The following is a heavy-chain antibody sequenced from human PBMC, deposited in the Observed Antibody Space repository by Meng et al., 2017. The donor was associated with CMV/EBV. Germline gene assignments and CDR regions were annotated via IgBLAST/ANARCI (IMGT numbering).Heavy chain of an antibody. CDR3: ARTASRAATSLDY. CDR2: IRYDGSNT. D-gene: IGHD2-15*01. Sequence: AASGFNFSSYGMHWVRQAPGKGLEWVAFIRYDGSNTSSSHSLPGRFTISRDNSKNTLYLQMNSLRAEDTAVYYCARTASRAATSLDYWGQGTLVTVSS. J-gene: IGHJ4*02. CDR1: GFNFSSYG. V-gene: IGHV3-30*02.